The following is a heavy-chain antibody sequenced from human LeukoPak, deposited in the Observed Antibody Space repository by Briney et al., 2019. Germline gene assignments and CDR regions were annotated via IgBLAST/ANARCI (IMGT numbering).Heavy chain of an antibody. J-gene: IGHJ4*02. V-gene: IGHV3-15*01. CDR2: IKSESVGGAI. CDR3: TTTYHYDSSGYSSYY. Sequence: GGSLRLSCAASGFTFSDHYMDWVRQAPGKGLEWVGRIKSESVGGAIDYAAPVKGRFTISRDDSKNTVYLQMNSLKTEDTALYYCTTTYHYDSSGYSSYYWGQGTLVTVSS. D-gene: IGHD3-22*01. CDR1: GFTFSDHY.